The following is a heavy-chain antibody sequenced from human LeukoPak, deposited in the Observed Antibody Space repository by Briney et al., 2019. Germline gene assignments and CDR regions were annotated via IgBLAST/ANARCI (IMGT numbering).Heavy chain of an antibody. CDR1: GFTFSSYS. V-gene: IGHV3-21*01. D-gene: IGHD6-13*01. CDR3: ATWGQQLSSSDYYYYYYMDV. J-gene: IGHJ6*03. CDR2: ISSSSSNI. Sequence: GGSLRLSCAASGFTFSSYSMNWVRQAPGKGLEWVSSISSSSSNIYYADSVKGRFTISRDNAKNSLYLQMNSLRAEDTAVYYCATWGQQLSSSDYYYYYYMDVWGKGTTVTVSS.